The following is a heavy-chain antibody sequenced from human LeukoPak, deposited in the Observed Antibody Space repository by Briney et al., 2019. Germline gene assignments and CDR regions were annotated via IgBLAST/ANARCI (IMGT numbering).Heavy chain of an antibody. J-gene: IGHJ5*02. CDR2: ISGSGGRT. CDR1: GFTFSSYA. CDR3: TKGPYYYDSSGYSRRWFDP. Sequence: PGGSLRLSCAASGFTFSSYAMSWVRQAPGKGLEWVSSISGSGGRTYYADSVKGRFTTSRDNSKNTLYLPMNSLRAEDTAVYYCTKGPYYYDSSGYSRRWFDPWGQGTLVTVSS. V-gene: IGHV3-23*01. D-gene: IGHD3-22*01.